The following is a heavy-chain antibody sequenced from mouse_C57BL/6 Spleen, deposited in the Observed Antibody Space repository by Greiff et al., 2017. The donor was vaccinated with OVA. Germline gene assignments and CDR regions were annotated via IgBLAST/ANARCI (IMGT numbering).Heavy chain of an antibody. V-gene: IGHV2-5*01. CDR3: AKNYDYDENYYAMDY. CDR1: GFSLTSYG. J-gene: IGHJ4*01. D-gene: IGHD2-4*01. Sequence: VKLMESGPGLVQPSQSLSITCTVSGFSLTSYGVHWVRQSPGKGLEWLGVIWRGGSTDYNAAFMSRLSITKDNSKSQVVFKMNSLQADDTAIYYCAKNYDYDENYYAMDYWGQGTSVTVSS. CDR2: IWRGGST.